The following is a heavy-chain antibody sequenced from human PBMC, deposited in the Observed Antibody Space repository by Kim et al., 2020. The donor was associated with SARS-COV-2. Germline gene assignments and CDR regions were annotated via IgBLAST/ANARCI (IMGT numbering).Heavy chain of an antibody. CDR3: AKDKGTRFGLDAFDI. V-gene: IGHV3-30*18. CDR2: ISYDGSNK. Sequence: GGSLRLSCAASGFTFSSYGMHWVRQAPGKGLEWVAVISYDGSNKYYADSVKGRFTISRDNSKNTLYLQMNSLRAEDTAVYYCAKDKGTRFGLDAFDIWGQGTMVTVSS. J-gene: IGHJ3*02. D-gene: IGHD3-10*01. CDR1: GFTFSSYG.